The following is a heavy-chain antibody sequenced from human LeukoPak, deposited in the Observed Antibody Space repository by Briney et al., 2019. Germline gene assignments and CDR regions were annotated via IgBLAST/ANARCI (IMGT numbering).Heavy chain of an antibody. J-gene: IGHJ6*02. CDR2: IIPILGIA. V-gene: IGHV1-69*04. CDR3: ASPGDSKSSSSYGMDV. CDR1: GGTFSIYA. Sequence: SVKVSCKASGGTFSIYAISWVRQAPGQGLEWMGRIIPILGIANYAQKFQGRVTITADKSTSTAYMELSSLRSEDTAVYYCASPGDSKSSSSYGMDVWGQGTTVTVSS. D-gene: IGHD6-6*01.